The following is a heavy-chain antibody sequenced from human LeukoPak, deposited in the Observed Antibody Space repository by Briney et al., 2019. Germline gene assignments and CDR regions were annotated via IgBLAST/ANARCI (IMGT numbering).Heavy chain of an antibody. CDR3: ARDRGDYGVYDY. CDR1: GGSISSYY. CDR2: IYYSGST. Sequence: SETLSLTCTVSGGSISSYYWSWIRQPPGKGLEWIGYIYYSGSTNYNPSLKSRVTISVDTSKNQFSLKLSSVTAADTAVYYCARDRGDYGVYDYWGQGTLVTVSS. J-gene: IGHJ4*02. D-gene: IGHD4-17*01. V-gene: IGHV4-59*01.